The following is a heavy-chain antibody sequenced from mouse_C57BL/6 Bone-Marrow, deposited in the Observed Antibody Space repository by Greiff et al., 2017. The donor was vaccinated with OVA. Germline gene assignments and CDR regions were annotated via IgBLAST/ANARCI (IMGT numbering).Heavy chain of an antibody. D-gene: IGHD1-1*01. V-gene: IGHV1-82*01. CDR3: AYLHYYGSSLDY. Sequence: QVQLQQSGPELVKPGASVKISCKASGYAFSSSWMNWVKQRPGKGLEWIGRIYPGDGDTNYNGKFKGKATLTADKSSSTAYMQLSSLTSEDSAVYFWAYLHYYGSSLDYWGQGTTLTVSS. CDR2: IYPGDGDT. CDR1: GYAFSSSW. J-gene: IGHJ2*01.